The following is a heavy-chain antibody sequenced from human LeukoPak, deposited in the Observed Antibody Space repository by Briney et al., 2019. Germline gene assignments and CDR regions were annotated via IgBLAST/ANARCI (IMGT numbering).Heavy chain of an antibody. Sequence: PSETLSLTCTVSGGSVSSGSYYWNWIRQPPGKGLEWIGYIYYSGSTNYNPSLKSRVTISVDTSKNQFSLKLSSVTAADTAVYYCARRGKYDFLTLGFDPWGQGTLVTVSS. V-gene: IGHV4-61*01. J-gene: IGHJ5*02. CDR3: ARRGKYDFLTLGFDP. D-gene: IGHD3-3*01. CDR2: IYYSGST. CDR1: GGSVSSGSYY.